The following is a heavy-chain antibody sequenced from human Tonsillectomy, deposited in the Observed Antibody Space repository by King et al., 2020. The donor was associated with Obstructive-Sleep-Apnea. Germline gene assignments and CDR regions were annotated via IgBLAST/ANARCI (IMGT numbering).Heavy chain of an antibody. V-gene: IGHV3-7*01. J-gene: IGHJ4*02. CDR1: GFNFGFFW. D-gene: IGHD3-16*01. CDR3: AKDLIRVMDPHFDC. CDR2: IKPDGSER. Sequence: VQLVKSGGGLVQPGGSLRLSCTASGFNFGFFWMNWVRRIPGKGLEWVANIKPDGSERYYLESVKGRFTISRDNTKKSVYLQMDSLRVEDTAVYYCAKDLIRVMDPHFDCWGQGTLVTVSS.